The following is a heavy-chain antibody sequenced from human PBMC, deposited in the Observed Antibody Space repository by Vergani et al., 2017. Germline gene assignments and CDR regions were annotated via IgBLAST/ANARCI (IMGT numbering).Heavy chain of an antibody. CDR3: ARLESGALDTAMVANWFDP. CDR2: IYYSGST. D-gene: IGHD5-18*01. V-gene: IGHV4-30-4*01. J-gene: IGHJ5*02. CDR1: GGSISSGDYY. Sequence: QVQLQESGPGLVKPSQTLSLTCTVSGGSISSGDYYWSWIRQPPGKGLEWIGYIYYSGSTYYNPSLQSRVTISVDTSQNQFSLKLSSVTAADTAVYYCARLESGALDTAMVANWFDPWGQGTLVTVSS.